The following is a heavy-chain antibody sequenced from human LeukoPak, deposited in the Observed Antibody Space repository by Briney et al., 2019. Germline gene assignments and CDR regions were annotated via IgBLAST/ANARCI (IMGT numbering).Heavy chain of an antibody. D-gene: IGHD3-16*02. CDR1: GGTFSSYA. CDR2: IIPIFGTA. J-gene: IGHJ4*02. Sequence: SVKVFCKASGGTFSSYAISWVRQAPGQGLEWMGGIIPIFGTANYAQKFQGRVTITADESTSTAYMELSSLRSEDTAVYYCARAPYVWGSYRLFFDYWGQGTLVTVSS. CDR3: ARAPYVWGSYRLFFDY. V-gene: IGHV1-69*13.